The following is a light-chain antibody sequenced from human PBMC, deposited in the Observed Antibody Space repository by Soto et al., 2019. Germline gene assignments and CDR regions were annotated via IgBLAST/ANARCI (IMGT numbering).Light chain of an antibody. CDR1: QGVSIN. CDR2: DAS. V-gene: IGKV3D-15*01. J-gene: IGKJ5*01. CDR3: QQYNNWPSIT. Sequence: EIVLTQSPATLSLPPGERATLSCRASQGVSINLAWYQQKPGQAPRLLIYDASTRATGIPARFSGSGSGTEFTLTISSLQSKDFAVYYCQQYNNWPSITFGQGTRLEI.